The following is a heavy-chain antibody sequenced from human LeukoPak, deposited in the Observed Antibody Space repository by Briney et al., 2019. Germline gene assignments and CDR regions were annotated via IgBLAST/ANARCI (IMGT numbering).Heavy chain of an antibody. CDR2: ISNGGGIT. CDR3: AKGYHTQDY. J-gene: IGHJ4*02. Sequence: GGSDRPSCPASGFTFSSYAMSWARQAPGKGLQWVSVISNGGGITYYADSVKGRFSISRDNSKNTLYLQMNSLRAEDTAVYYCAKGYHTQDYWGQGTLVTVSS. CDR1: GFTFSSYA. V-gene: IGHV3-23*01. D-gene: IGHD1-14*01.